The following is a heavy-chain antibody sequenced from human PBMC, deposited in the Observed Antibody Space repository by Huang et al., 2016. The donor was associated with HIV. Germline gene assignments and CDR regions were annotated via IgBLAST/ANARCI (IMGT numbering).Heavy chain of an antibody. Sequence: QVQLVQSGAEVKTPGSSVMVSCKASGGTFSKYAISWVRQAPGQGLEWMGGIIPMFGTPNYDRKFQGRVTITADDSTSTTYVEVSSLRSEDTALYYCARGQLGSYGDYDVLYWGQGTLVTVSS. CDR1: GGTFSKYA. CDR3: ARGQLGSYGDYDVLY. CDR2: IIPMFGTP. V-gene: IGHV1-69*13. D-gene: IGHD4-17*01. J-gene: IGHJ4*02.